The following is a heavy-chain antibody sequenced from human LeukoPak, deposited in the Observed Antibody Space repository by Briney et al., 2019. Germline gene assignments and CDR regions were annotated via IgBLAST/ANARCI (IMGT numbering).Heavy chain of an antibody. Sequence: PSETLSLTCTVSGGSISSYYWSWIRQPPGKGLEWIGYIYYSGSTNYNPSLKSRVTISVDTSKNQFSLKLSSVTAADTAVYYCARQSGGASFDYWGQGALVAVSS. J-gene: IGHJ4*02. D-gene: IGHD1-26*01. CDR1: GGSISSYY. CDR2: IYYSGST. V-gene: IGHV4-59*08. CDR3: ARQSGGASFDY.